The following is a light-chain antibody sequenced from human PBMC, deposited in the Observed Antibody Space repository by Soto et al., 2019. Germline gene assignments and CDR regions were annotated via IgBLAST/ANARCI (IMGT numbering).Light chain of an antibody. J-gene: IGLJ1*01. Sequence: QSALTQPPSASGSPGQSVTISCSGTSSDVGGYNYVSWYQQHPGKAPKLMIYEVTKRPSGVPDRFSGSKSGNTASLTVSGLRAEDEADYYCSSYAGSTDYVFGTGTKVTGL. CDR1: SSDVGGYNY. CDR3: SSYAGSTDYV. V-gene: IGLV2-8*01. CDR2: EVT.